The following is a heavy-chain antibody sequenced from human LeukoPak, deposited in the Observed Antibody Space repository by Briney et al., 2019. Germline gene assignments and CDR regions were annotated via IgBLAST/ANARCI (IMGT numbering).Heavy chain of an antibody. Sequence: PSETLSLTCTVSGGSISSSSYYWGWIRQPPGKGLEWIGSNYYSGSTYYNPSLKSRVTISVDTSKNQFSLKLTSVTAADTAVYYCARALYYGSGSYDYWGQGTLVTVSS. CDR2: NYYSGST. CDR3: ARALYYGSGSYDY. CDR1: GGSISSSSYY. J-gene: IGHJ4*02. D-gene: IGHD3-10*01. V-gene: IGHV4-39*07.